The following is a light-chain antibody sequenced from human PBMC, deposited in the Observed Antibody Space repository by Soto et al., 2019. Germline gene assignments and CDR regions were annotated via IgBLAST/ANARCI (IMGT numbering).Light chain of an antibody. CDR2: RAS. J-gene: IGKJ1*01. CDR3: QQYKSYWT. Sequence: DIQMTQSPSTLSASVGDRVTITCRASQSIRTWLAWYQQKPGKAPKLLIYRASSLESGVPSRFSGSGSGTEFTLTISSLQPDDFATYYCQQYKSYWTFGLGTKVEIK. CDR1: QSIRTW. V-gene: IGKV1-5*03.